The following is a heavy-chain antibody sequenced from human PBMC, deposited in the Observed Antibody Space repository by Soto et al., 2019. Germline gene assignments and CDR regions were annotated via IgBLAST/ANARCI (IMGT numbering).Heavy chain of an antibody. CDR1: GGSISSGGYY. D-gene: IGHD3-22*01. CDR2: IYYSGST. J-gene: IGHJ5*02. Sequence: SETLSLTCTVSGGSISSGGYYWSWIRQHPGKGLEWIGYIYYSGSTYYNPSLKSRVTISVDTSKNQFSLKLSSVTAADTAVYYCARVGSGYPLGFDPWGQGTLVTVSS. CDR3: ARVGSGYPLGFDP. V-gene: IGHV4-31*03.